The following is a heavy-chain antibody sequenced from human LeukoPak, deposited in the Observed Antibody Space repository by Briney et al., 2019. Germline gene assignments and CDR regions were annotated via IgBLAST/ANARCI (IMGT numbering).Heavy chain of an antibody. V-gene: IGHV3-33*06. J-gene: IGHJ4*02. CDR2: IWYDGKNK. CDR1: GFTFSHTG. Sequence: PGGSLRLSRAASGFTFSHTGMFWVRPPPGKGLEWVAIIWYDGKNKNYTDSVKGRFTISRDNSKNTLFLQMDSLRVEDTAVYYCAKDYGTDDSGRRGYLDHWGQGALVTVSS. D-gene: IGHD3-10*01. CDR3: AKDYGTDDSGRRGYLDH.